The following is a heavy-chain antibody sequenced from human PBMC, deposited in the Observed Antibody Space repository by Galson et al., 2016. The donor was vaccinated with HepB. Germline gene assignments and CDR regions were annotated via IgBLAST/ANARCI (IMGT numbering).Heavy chain of an antibody. CDR3: ARDELRYGMNV. CDR1: GFTVSSHY. D-gene: IGHD4-23*01. CDR2: IYSGGTT. Sequence: SLRLSCAVSGFTVSSHYMRWVRQAPGKGLEWVSVIYSGGTTDYAVSVKGRFPISRDESKNTLYLQMNSLRGDDTAVYFCARDELRYGMNVWGKGTTVTVSS. J-gene: IGHJ6*04. V-gene: IGHV3-66*02.